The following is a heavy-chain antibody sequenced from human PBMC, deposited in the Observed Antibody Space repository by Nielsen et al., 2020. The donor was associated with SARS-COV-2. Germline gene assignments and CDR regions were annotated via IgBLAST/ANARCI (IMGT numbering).Heavy chain of an antibody. CDR3: ARDKRICSSTSCYYYNGMDV. CDR1: GFTFSSYW. D-gene: IGHD2-2*01. J-gene: IGHJ6*02. Sequence: GESLKISCAASGFTFSSYWMSWVSQAPGKGLEWVANIKQDGSEKYYVDSVKGRFTISRDNAKNLLYLQMNSLIAEDTAVYYCARDKRICSSTSCYYYNGMDVWGQGTTVTVS. CDR2: IKQDGSEK. V-gene: IGHV3-7*01.